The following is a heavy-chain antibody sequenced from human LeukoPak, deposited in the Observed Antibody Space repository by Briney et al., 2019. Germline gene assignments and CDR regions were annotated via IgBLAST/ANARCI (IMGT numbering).Heavy chain of an antibody. CDR2: ISGSGGST. Sequence: PGGSLRLSCAASGFTFSSYGMSWVRQAPGKGLEWVSAISGSGGSTYYADSVKGRFTISRDNAKNSLYLQMNSLRAEDTALYYCARPPSSGWAHDAFDIWGQGTMVTVSS. D-gene: IGHD6-19*01. CDR1: GFTFSSYG. CDR3: ARPPSSGWAHDAFDI. V-gene: IGHV3-23*01. J-gene: IGHJ3*02.